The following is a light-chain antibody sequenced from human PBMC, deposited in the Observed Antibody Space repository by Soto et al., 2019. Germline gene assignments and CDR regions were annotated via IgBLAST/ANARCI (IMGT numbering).Light chain of an antibody. Sequence: QSVLTQPPSVSGAPGQRVTISCTGGSSNIGAGYDVHWYQRLPGTAPKLLIYSNSNRPSGIPDRFSGSRSGTSASLAITGIQAEDEGDYYCQSFDSSLSGSIFGGGTKLTVL. J-gene: IGLJ2*01. CDR1: SSNIGAGYD. CDR2: SNS. V-gene: IGLV1-40*01. CDR3: QSFDSSLSGSI.